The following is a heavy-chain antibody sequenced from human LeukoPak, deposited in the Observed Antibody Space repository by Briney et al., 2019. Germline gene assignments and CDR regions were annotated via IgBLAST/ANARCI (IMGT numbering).Heavy chain of an antibody. V-gene: IGHV3-23*01. CDR2: ISGSGGST. J-gene: IGHJ4*02. D-gene: IGHD3-10*01. CDR1: GFTFSSYG. CDR3: AKALWFGELLYFDY. Sequence: GGSLRLSCAASGFTFSSYGMSWVRQAPGKGLEWVSAISGSGGSTYYADSVKGRFTISRDNSKSTLFLQMNSLRAEDTAVYYCAKALWFGELLYFDYWGQGSLVTVSS.